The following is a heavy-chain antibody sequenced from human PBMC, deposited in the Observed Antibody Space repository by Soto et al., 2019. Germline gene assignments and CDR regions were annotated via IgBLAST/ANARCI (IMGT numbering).Heavy chain of an antibody. CDR3: AKGFGMDV. CDR2: ISYDGSNK. J-gene: IGHJ6*02. CDR1: VFTFISYG. V-gene: IGHV3-30*18. Sequence: PGWSLRLSCASSVFTFISYGMHWVRQAPGKGLEWVAVISYDGSNKYYADPVKGRFTISGDSSKNTLYLQMNSLRAEDTAVYYCAKGFGMDVWGQGTTVTVSS.